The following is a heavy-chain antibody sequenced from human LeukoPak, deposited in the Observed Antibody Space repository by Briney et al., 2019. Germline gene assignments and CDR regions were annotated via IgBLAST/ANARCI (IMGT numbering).Heavy chain of an antibody. V-gene: IGHV1-69*13. CDR2: IIPIFGTA. D-gene: IGHD3-16*02. CDR3: ARGLSIRYDQDLALDY. J-gene: IGHJ4*02. CDR1: GGTFSSYA. Sequence: ASVNVSCKASGGTFSSYAISWVRQAPGQGLEWMGGIIPIFGTANYAQKFQGRVTITADESTSTAYMELSSLRSEDTAVYYCARGLSIRYDQDLALDYWGQGTLVTVSS.